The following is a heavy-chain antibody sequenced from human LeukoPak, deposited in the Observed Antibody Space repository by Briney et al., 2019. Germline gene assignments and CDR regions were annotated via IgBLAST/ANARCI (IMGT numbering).Heavy chain of an antibody. V-gene: IGHV4-39*01. CDR1: GGSISSSPYY. CDR2: IYYRGST. Sequence: SETLSLTCTVSGGSISSSPYYWGWIRQPPGKGLEWIGTIYYRGSTYSNPSLNSRVTISLDTSKNQFSLRLRAVTAADTALYYCARHYLSDGILSTFDPWGQGTLVTVSS. J-gene: IGHJ5*02. CDR3: ARHYLSDGILSTFDP. D-gene: IGHD2-2*01.